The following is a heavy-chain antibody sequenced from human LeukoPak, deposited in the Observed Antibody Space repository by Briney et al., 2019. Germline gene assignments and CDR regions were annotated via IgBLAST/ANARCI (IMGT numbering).Heavy chain of an antibody. J-gene: IGHJ4*02. CDR1: GFTFSSYA. D-gene: IGHD3-22*01. Sequence: PGGSLRLSCAASGFTFSSYAMSWVRQAPGKGLERVSAISGSGGSTYYADSVKGRFTISRDNSKNTLYLQMNSLRAEDTAVYYCAKYYYDSSGYQAFDYWGQGTLATVSS. CDR3: AKYYYDSSGYQAFDY. V-gene: IGHV3-23*01. CDR2: ISGSGGST.